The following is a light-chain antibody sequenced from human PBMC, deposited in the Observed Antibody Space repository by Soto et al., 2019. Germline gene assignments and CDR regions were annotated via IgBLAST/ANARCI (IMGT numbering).Light chain of an antibody. CDR3: QPRYNWPNT. V-gene: IGKV3-11*01. CDR2: DAS. Sequence: EIVLTQSPATMSLSPGERAILSCRASQSVGTYLAWYQHNPGQAPRLLIYDASNRATGIPARFSGSGSGTDFTLPISSPEPEDVAVDYCQPRYNWPNTFGQRTKLEIK. CDR1: QSVGTY. J-gene: IGKJ2*01.